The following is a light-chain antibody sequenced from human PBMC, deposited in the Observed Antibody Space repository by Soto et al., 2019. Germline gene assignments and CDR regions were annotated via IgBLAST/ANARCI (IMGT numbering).Light chain of an antibody. J-gene: IGKJ2*01. CDR1: QSVSSNY. CDR3: QKYGRSHLYT. V-gene: IGKV3-20*01. Sequence: EIVLTQSPGTLSLSPGQRATLSCRASQSVSSNYLAWYQQKPGQAPRLLIYGASGRATGIPDRFSGSGSGTDFNLIISRLEPEDFAVYYCQKYGRSHLYTFGQGTKLEI. CDR2: GAS.